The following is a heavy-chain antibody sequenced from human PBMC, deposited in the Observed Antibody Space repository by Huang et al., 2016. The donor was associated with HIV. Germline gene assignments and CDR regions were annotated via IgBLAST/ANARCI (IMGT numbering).Heavy chain of an antibody. J-gene: IGHJ2*01. CDR2: MNPKNGNT. D-gene: IGHD3-16*01. CDR3: ARDASIDGGAHFDL. CDR1: GYTFSNYD. Sequence: QVQLVQSGAEVKKPGASVRVSCKASGYTFSNYDINWLRQASGQGLEWMGWMNPKNGNTGSAQKFQGRVTMTRDTSMSTVYMELSSLRSDDTALYYCARDASIDGGAHFDLWGRGTLITVSS. V-gene: IGHV1-8*01.